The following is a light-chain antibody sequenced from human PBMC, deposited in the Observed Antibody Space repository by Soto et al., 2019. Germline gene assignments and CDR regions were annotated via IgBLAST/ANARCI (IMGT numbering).Light chain of an antibody. CDR1: QSVSSSH. Sequence: EIVLTQSPGTLSLSPGEIATLYCRASQSVSSSHLAWYQQKPGQAPRLLISGASSRATGIPDRFTGSGSGTDFTLTISRLEPEDFAVYYCQQYGSSPRTLGQGTKVDI. V-gene: IGKV3-20*01. CDR2: GAS. J-gene: IGKJ1*01. CDR3: QQYGSSPRT.